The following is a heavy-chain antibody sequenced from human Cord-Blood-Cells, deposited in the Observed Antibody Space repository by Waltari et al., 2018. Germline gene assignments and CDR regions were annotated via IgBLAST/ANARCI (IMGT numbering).Heavy chain of an antibody. Sequence: LKKPGASVKVSCKASGYTFTSYAMNWVRQALGQGLEWMGWINTNTGNPTYAQGFTGRFVFSLDTSVSTAYLQISSLKAEDTAVYYCARPPYCSGGSCYYYYGMDVWGQGTTVTVSS. D-gene: IGHD2-15*01. J-gene: IGHJ6*02. CDR1: GYTFTSYA. CDR3: ARPPYCSGGSCYYYYGMDV. CDR2: INTNTGNP. V-gene: IGHV7-4-1*02.